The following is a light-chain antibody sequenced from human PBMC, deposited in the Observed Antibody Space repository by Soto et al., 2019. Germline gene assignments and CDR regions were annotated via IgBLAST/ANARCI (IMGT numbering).Light chain of an antibody. CDR1: QSVSTW. V-gene: IGKV1-5*03. Sequence: DIQMTQSPSTLSVSVGDRVTITCRASQSVSTWLAWYQQKPGKAPKLLIYKASTLESGVASRFSGSGSGAAFTLTISSLQPDDFATYYCQQYNDFPYPFGQGTRLEI. CDR3: QQYNDFPYP. CDR2: KAS. J-gene: IGKJ2*01.